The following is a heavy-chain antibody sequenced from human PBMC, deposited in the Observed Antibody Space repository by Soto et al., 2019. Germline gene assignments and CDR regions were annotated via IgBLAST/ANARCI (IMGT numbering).Heavy chain of an antibody. CDR2: IIPVLGTT. CDR3: ARRRYCGYDCYHKHYYGMDV. J-gene: IGHJ6*02. V-gene: IGHV1-69*08. D-gene: IGHD2-21*02. Sequence: QVQLVQSGAEVKKPGSSVKVSCRASGDTFSSYTVNWVRQAPGRGLEWLGRIIPVLGTTDYAQKFKGRVTITADKSTNIGYMELSRLRSEDRAVYYCARRRYCGYDCYHKHYYGMDVWGQGTTVTVAS. CDR1: GDTFSSYT.